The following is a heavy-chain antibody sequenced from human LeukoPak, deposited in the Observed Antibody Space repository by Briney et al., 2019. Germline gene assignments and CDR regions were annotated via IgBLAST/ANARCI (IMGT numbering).Heavy chain of an antibody. CDR1: GFTFSSYG. Sequence: GGFLRLSCAASGFTFSSYGMHWVRQAPGKGLEWVAVIWYDGSNKYYADSVKGRFTISRDNSKNTLYLQMNSLRAEDTAVYYCARGGSGQTNWGQGTLVTVSS. D-gene: IGHD6-19*01. CDR2: IWYDGSNK. J-gene: IGHJ4*02. V-gene: IGHV3-33*01. CDR3: ARGGSGQTN.